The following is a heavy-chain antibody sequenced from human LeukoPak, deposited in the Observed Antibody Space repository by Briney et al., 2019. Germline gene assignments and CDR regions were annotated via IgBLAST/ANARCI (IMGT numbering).Heavy chain of an antibody. Sequence: SETLSLTCAVSGGSITSFYWSWIRQPPGKGLEWIGCIFYGETTNYNPSLRSRAAISVDTSKNLPSLKLNSVTAADTAVYYCARHAIRRWFDPWGQGTLVTVSS. D-gene: IGHD6-6*01. CDR2: IFYGETT. CDR3: ARHAIRRWFDP. V-gene: IGHV4-59*08. CDR1: GGSITSFY. J-gene: IGHJ5*02.